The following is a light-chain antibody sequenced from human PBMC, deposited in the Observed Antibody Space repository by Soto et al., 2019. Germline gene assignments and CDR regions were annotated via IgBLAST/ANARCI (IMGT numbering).Light chain of an antibody. V-gene: IGKV3-20*01. J-gene: IGKJ1*01. CDR2: DAS. CDR1: QSGINAR. CDR3: HQYSTYPQT. Sequence: QTPGSLSLSTCDPATLSCRAGQSGINARLAWYQQRPGQAPRLLIFDASRLTSGVPYRFSGSGSGTDFTLTISRLEPADFAAYFCHQYSTYPQTFGQGTKVDIK.